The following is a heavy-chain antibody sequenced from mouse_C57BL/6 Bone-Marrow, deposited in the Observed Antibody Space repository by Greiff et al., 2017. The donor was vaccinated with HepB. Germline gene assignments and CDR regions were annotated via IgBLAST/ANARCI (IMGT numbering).Heavy chain of an antibody. Sequence: EVQLVESGGDLVKPGGSLKLSCAASGFTFSSYGMSWVRQTPDKRLEWVATISSGGSYTYYPDSVKGRFTHSRDNAKNTLYLQMSSLKSEDTARYYCARRPLLFRTWFAYWGQGTLVTVSA. D-gene: IGHD2-1*01. CDR2: ISSGGSYT. J-gene: IGHJ3*01. CDR1: GFTFSSYG. CDR3: ARRPLLFRTWFAY. V-gene: IGHV5-6*01.